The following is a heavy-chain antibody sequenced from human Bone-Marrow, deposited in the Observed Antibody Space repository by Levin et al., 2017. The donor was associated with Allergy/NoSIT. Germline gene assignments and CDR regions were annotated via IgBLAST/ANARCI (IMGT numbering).Heavy chain of an antibody. D-gene: IGHD1-14*01. CDR1: GGSISSGGYY. CDR3: ARASGPHHPYYYDGMDV. J-gene: IGHJ6*02. V-gene: IGHV4-31*03. CDR2: IYYSGST. Sequence: SETLSLTCTVSGGSISSGGYYWSWIRQHPGKGLEWIGYIYYSGSTYYNPSLKSRVTISVDTSKNQFSLKLSSVTAADTAVYYCARASGPHHPYYYDGMDVWGQGTTVTVSS.